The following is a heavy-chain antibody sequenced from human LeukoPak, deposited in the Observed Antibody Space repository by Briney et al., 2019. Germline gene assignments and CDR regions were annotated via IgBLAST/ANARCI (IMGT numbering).Heavy chain of an antibody. J-gene: IGHJ4*02. CDR3: ARDTSWETYDC. V-gene: IGHV3-74*01. CDR1: GFPFSSYW. CDR2: INSDGSST. D-gene: IGHD1-26*01. Sequence: GGSLRLSCAAYGFPFSSYWMHWVRQAPGKGPVWVSRINSDGSSTSYADSVKGRFTISRDNAKNTLYLQMNSLRAEDAAVYYCARDTSWETYDCWGQGTLVAVSS.